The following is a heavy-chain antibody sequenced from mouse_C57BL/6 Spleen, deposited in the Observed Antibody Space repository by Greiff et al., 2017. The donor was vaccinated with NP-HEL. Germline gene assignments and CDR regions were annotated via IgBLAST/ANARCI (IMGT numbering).Heavy chain of an antibody. V-gene: IGHV1-61*01. J-gene: IGHJ3*02. CDR2: IYPSDSET. CDR1: GYTFTSYW. Sequence: QVQLQQPGAELVRPGSSVKLSCKASGYTFTSYWMDWVKQRPGQGLEWIGNIYPSDSETHYNQKFKDKATLTVDKSSSTAYMQLSSLTSEDSAVYYCARWASLSSGYLGWGQGTLVTVSA. D-gene: IGHD3-2*02. CDR3: ARWASLSSGYLG.